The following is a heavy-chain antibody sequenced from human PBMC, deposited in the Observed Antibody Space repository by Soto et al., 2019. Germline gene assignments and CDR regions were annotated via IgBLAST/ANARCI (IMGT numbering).Heavy chain of an antibody. D-gene: IGHD5-18*01. CDR1: GGTFSSYA. CDR2: IIPIFGTA. V-gene: IGHV1-69*13. J-gene: IGHJ6*02. Sequence: GASVKVSCKASGGTFSSYAISWVRQAPGQGLEWMGGIIPIFGTANYAQKFQGRVTITADESTSTAYMELSSLRSEDTAVYYCARGGYSYGYHYGMDVWGQGPTVTVSS. CDR3: ARGGYSYGYHYGMDV.